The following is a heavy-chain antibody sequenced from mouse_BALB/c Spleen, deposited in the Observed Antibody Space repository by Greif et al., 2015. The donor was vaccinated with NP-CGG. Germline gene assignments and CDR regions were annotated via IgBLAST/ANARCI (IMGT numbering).Heavy chain of an antibody. D-gene: IGHD2-1*01. Sequence: VQLVESGPEVVRPGVSVKISCKGSGYTFTDYAMHWVKQSHAKSLEWIGVISTYNGSTNYNQKFKGKATMTVDKSSSTAYMELARLTSEDSSIYYCARLGNYGNPYYYAMDYCGQGTSVTVSS. CDR1: GYTFTDYA. CDR2: ISTYNGST. J-gene: IGHJ4*01. CDR3: ARLGNYGNPYYYAMDY. V-gene: IGHV1-67*01.